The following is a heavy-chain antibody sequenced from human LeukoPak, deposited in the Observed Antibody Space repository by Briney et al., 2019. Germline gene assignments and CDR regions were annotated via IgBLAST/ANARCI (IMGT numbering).Heavy chain of an antibody. CDR1: GGSFSGYY. CDR3: AITKAETTVTANYFDY. V-gene: IGHV4-34*01. CDR2: INHSGST. J-gene: IGHJ4*02. Sequence: SETLSLTCAVYGGSFSGYYWSWIRQPPGKGLEWIGEINHSGSTNYNPSLKSRVTISVDTSKNQFSLKLSSVTAADTAVYYCAITKAETTVTANYFDYWGQGTLVTVSS. D-gene: IGHD4-17*01.